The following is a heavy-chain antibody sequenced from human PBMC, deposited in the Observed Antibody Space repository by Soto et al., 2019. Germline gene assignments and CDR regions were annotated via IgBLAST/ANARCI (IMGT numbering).Heavy chain of an antibody. CDR3: ARDRLPGTVYSDFWGGGSRWFDP. CDR1: GYTFSSYG. D-gene: IGHD3-3*01. Sequence: QVQLVQSGAEVKKPGASVRVSCKASGYTFSSYGISWVRQAPGQGLEWMGWISGYNGDTNYAQKLQGRVTLTKDTSKNTAYMELRSLRSDDTAVYFSARDRLPGTVYSDFWGGGSRWFDPWGQGTMVTVSS. J-gene: IGHJ5*02. CDR2: ISGYNGDT. V-gene: IGHV1-18*04.